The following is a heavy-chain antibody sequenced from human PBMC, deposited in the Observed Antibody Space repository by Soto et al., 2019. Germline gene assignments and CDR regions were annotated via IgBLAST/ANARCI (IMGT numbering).Heavy chain of an antibody. D-gene: IGHD3-10*01. CDR3: ARDRIAGSGSCDN. J-gene: IGHJ4*02. CDR2: IKTDGSSP. V-gene: IGHV3-74*01. CDR1: GITFGSRA. Sequence: EVQLLESGGDLIQPGGSLRLSCVASGITFGSRAMSWVRQAPGEGLEWVSRIKTDGSSPNYADSVEGRFTISSDNAKNTLYLQMNSLRVEDTAVYYCARDRIAGSGSCDNWGQGTLVTVSS.